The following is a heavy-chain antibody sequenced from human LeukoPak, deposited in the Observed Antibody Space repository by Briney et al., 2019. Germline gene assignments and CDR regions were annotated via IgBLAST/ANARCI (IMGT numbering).Heavy chain of an antibody. CDR2: INSDGSST. J-gene: IGHJ5*01. CDR1: GFTFSYFW. V-gene: IGHV3-74*01. Sequence: PGGSLRLSCAASGFTFSYFWMHWVRQAPGKGLGGVSRINSDGSSTSYADSVKGRFTISRDNAKNTLYLQINSLRDEDTAVYYSARSVGGWPNWFDSWGQGTLVTVSS. D-gene: IGHD6-19*01. CDR3: ARSVGGWPNWFDS.